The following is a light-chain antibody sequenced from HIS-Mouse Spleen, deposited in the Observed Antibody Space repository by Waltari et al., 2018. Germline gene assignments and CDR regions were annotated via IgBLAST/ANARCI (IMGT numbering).Light chain of an antibody. Sequence: SYELTQPPSVSVSPGQTARITCSGDASPKKLAYWYQQKSGQAPVLVIYEDSKRPSGIPERFSGSSSGTMATLTISGAQVEDEADYYCYSTDSSGNHRVFGGGTKLTVL. CDR2: EDS. CDR3: YSTDSSGNHRV. V-gene: IGLV3-10*01. J-gene: IGLJ2*01. CDR1: ASPKKL.